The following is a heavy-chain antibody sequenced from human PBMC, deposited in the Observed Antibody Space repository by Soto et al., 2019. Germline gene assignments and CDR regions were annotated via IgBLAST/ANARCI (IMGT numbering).Heavy chain of an antibody. CDR3: ARDGVATMAGSFDY. CDR2: IYYSGST. J-gene: IGHJ4*02. V-gene: IGHV4-30-4*01. D-gene: IGHD5-12*01. Sequence: SETLSLTCTVSGGSISSGDYYWSWIRQPPGKGLEWIGYIYYSGSTYYNPSLKSRVTISVDTSKNRFSLKLSSVTAADTAVYYCARDGVATMAGSFDYWGQGTLVTVSS. CDR1: GGSISSGDYY.